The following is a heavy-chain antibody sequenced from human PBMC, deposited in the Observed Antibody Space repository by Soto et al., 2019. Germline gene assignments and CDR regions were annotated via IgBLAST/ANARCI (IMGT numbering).Heavy chain of an antibody. Sequence: GESLKISCKGSGYGFTSYWIGWVRQMPGKGLEWMGIIYPGDSDTRYSPSFQGQVTISPDKPISPAYMQWRSLKASNTAMYYCARQDSPHDYWGKGTLVTVSS. D-gene: IGHD2-15*01. CDR3: ARQDSPHDY. CDR2: IYPGDSDT. CDR1: GYGFTSYW. J-gene: IGHJ4*02. V-gene: IGHV5-51*01.